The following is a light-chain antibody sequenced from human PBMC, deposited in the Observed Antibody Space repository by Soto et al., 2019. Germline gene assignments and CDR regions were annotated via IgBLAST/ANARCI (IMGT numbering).Light chain of an antibody. V-gene: IGKV3-15*01. J-gene: IGKJ4*01. Sequence: EIVMTQSPATLSVSPGERATLSCRASQSVSTNFAWYQQKPGQAPRLLIFGASTRATGIPARFSGSGFGTEFTLTISSLQSEDFAVYYCQQYNNWPLTFGGGTKVEIK. CDR2: GAS. CDR1: QSVSTN. CDR3: QQYNNWPLT.